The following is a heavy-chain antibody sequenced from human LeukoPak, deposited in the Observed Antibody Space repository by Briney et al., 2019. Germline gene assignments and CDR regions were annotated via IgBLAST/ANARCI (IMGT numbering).Heavy chain of an antibody. CDR2: IYTSGST. Sequence: SQNLSLTCTVSGGSISSGSYYWSWIRQPAGKGLEWIGRIYTSGSTNYNPSLKSRVTISVDTSKNQFSLKLSSVTAADTAVYYCARDRDAFDIWGQGTMVTVSS. CDR1: GGSISSGSYY. J-gene: IGHJ3*02. V-gene: IGHV4-61*02. CDR3: ARDRDAFDI.